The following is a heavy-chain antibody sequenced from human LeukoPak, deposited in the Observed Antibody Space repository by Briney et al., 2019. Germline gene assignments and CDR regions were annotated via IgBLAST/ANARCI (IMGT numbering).Heavy chain of an antibody. D-gene: IGHD3-22*01. V-gene: IGHV3-21*01. Sequence: PGGSLRLSCAASGFTFSSYSMNWVRQAPGKGLEWVSSISSSSSYIYYADSVKGRFTISRDNAKNSLYLQMNSLRAEDTAVYYCARASPYYDSSGLDPWGQGTLVTVSS. CDR2: ISSSSSYI. CDR1: GFTFSSYS. CDR3: ARASPYYDSSGLDP. J-gene: IGHJ5*02.